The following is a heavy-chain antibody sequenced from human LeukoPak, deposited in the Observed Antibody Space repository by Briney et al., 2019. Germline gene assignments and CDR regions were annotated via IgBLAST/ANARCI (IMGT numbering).Heavy chain of an antibody. D-gene: IGHD6-13*01. CDR3: ARGMGRIAAAGTFDY. CDR2: MSSGGSTI. CDR1: GFTFSSYE. Sequence: RPGESLRLSCAASGFTFSSYEMNWVRQAPGKGLEWVSYMSSGGSTIYYADSVKGRFTISRDNAKNSLYLQMNSLRAEDTAVYYCARGMGRIAAAGTFDYWGQGTLVTVSS. V-gene: IGHV3-48*03. J-gene: IGHJ4*02.